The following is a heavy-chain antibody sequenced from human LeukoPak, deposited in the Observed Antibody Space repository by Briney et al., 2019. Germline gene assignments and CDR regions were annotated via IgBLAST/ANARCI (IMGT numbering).Heavy chain of an antibody. V-gene: IGHV4-30-2*01. CDR1: GGSISSGGYY. CDR3: ARARAAGTPTAILGYYGMDV. D-gene: IGHD6-13*01. J-gene: IGHJ6*02. CDR2: IYHSGST. Sequence: SETLSLTCTVSGGSISSGGYYWSWIRQPPGKGLEWIGYIYHSGSTYYNPSLKSRVTISVDRSKNQFSLKLSSVTAADTAVYYCARARAAGTPTAILGYYGMDVWGQGTTVTVSS.